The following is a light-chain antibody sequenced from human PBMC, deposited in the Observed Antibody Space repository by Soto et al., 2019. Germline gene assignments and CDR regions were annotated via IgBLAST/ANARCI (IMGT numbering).Light chain of an antibody. V-gene: IGLV1-51*01. J-gene: IGLJ3*02. CDR3: GTWDSSLSAVV. CDR2: DNN. CDR1: NSNIGNNY. Sequence: QSVLTQPPSVSAAPGQKVTISCSGSNSNIGNNYVSWYQQLPGTAPKLLIYDNNSRPSGIPDRFSGYKSGASATLDITGLQTGDEADYYCGTWDSSLSAVVFGGGTKVTVL.